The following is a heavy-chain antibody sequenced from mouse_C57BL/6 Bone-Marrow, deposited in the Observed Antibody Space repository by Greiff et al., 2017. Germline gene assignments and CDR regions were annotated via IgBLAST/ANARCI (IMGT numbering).Heavy chain of an antibody. CDR3: TRAPFYYGSSYGAMDY. J-gene: IGHJ4*01. Sequence: EVKVEESGEGLVKPGGSLKLSCAASGFTFSSYAMSWVRQTPEKRLEWVAYISSGGDYIYYADTVKGRFTISRDNARNTLYLQMSSLKSEDTAMYYCTRAPFYYGSSYGAMDYWGQGTSVTVSS. CDR2: ISSGGDYI. D-gene: IGHD1-1*01. V-gene: IGHV5-9-1*02. CDR1: GFTFSSYA.